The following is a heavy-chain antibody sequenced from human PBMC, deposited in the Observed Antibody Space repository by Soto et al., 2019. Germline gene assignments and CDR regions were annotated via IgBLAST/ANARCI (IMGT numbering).Heavy chain of an antibody. J-gene: IGHJ5*02. CDR1: GFTVSSNY. CDR3: ARDSFGYSYGYVGWFDP. D-gene: IGHD5-18*01. V-gene: IGHV3-53*01. CDR2: IYSGGST. Sequence: QSGGSLRLSCAASGFTVSSNYMSWVRQAPGKGLEWVSVIYSGGSTYYADSVKGRFTISRDNSKNTLYLQMNSLRAEDTAVYYCARDSFGYSYGYVGWFDPWGQGTLVTVSS.